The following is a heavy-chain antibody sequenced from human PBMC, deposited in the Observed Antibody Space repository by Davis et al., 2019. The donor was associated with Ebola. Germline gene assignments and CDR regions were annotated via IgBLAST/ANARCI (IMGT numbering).Heavy chain of an antibody. J-gene: IGHJ4*02. CDR2: ISGSGGST. CDR3: AKEYTVTTPPSFDY. Sequence: GESLKISCAASGFTFSSYAMSWVRQAPGKGLEWVSAISGSGGSTYYADSVKGRFTISRDNSKNTLYLQMNSLRAEDTAVYYCAKEYTVTTPPSFDYWGQGTLVTVSS. V-gene: IGHV3-23*01. CDR1: GFTFSSYA. D-gene: IGHD4-17*01.